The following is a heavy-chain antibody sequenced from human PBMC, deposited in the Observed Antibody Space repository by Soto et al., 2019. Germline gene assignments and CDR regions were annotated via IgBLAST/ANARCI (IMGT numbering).Heavy chain of an antibody. CDR2: IRNRGST. CDR1: GGSISSGTYY. V-gene: IGHV4-31*03. CDR3: AREDRNYYDGSGFYH. D-gene: IGHD3-22*01. J-gene: IGHJ4*02. Sequence: TSETLSLTCSVSGGSISSGTYYWSWIRQHPGKGLEWIGYIRNRGSTYYNPSLKSRATISVDTSKSQFSLKLSSVTAADTAVYYCAREDRNYYDGSGFYHWGQGTLVTVSS.